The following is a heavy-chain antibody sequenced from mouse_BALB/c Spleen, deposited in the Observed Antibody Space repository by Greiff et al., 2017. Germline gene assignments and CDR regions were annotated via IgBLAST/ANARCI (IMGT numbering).Heavy chain of an antibody. CDR1: GYTFTDYW. V-gene: IGHV1-69*01. J-gene: IGHJ2*01. Sequence: QVQLKQPGAELVMPGASVKMSCKASGYTFTDYWMHWVKQRPGQGLEWIGAIDTSDSYTSYNQKFKGKATLTVDESSSTAYMQLSSLTSEDSAVYYCARRGYFDYWGQGTTLTVSS. CDR2: IDTSDSYT. CDR3: ARRGYFDY.